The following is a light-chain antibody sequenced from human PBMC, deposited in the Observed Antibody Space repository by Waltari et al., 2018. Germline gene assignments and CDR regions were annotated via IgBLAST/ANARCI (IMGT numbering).Light chain of an antibody. CDR1: SSDVGGYNY. Sequence: QSALTQPASVSGSPGQSITISCTGTSSDVGGYNYVSWYQQHPGKAPKLMIYEVSHRPLGVFNRFSGSTPGNTASLTISGLQAEDEADYYCSSYTSSSTPRYDFGTGTKVTVL. CDR2: EVS. V-gene: IGLV2-14*01. CDR3: SSYTSSSTPRYD. J-gene: IGLJ1*01.